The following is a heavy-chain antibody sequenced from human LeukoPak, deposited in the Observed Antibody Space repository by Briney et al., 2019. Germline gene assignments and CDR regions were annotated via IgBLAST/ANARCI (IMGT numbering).Heavy chain of an antibody. CDR3: AREEWDTAMPTAY. J-gene: IGHJ4*02. CDR2: INSDGSST. Sequence: PGGFLRLSCAASEFTFSNYWMHWVRQAPGKGLVWVSRINSDGSSTSYADSVKGRFTISRDNAKNTLYLQMNSLRAEDTAVYYCAREEWDTAMPTAYWGQGTLVTVSS. CDR1: EFTFSNYW. V-gene: IGHV3-74*01. D-gene: IGHD5-18*01.